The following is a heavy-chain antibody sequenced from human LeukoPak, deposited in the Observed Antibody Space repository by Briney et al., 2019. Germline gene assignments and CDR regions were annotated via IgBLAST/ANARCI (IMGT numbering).Heavy chain of an antibody. D-gene: IGHD3-22*01. CDR1: GFTFSSYG. CDR3: ARGRYYYDSNGYYGEDAFDI. CDR2: IRYDGSNK. Sequence: QAGGSLRLSCAASGFTFSSYGMHWVRQAPGKGLEWVAFIRYDGSNKYYADSVKGRFTISRDNSKNTLYLQVNSLRAEDTAVYYCARGRYYYDSNGYYGEDAFDIWGQGTMVTVSS. V-gene: IGHV3-30*02. J-gene: IGHJ3*02.